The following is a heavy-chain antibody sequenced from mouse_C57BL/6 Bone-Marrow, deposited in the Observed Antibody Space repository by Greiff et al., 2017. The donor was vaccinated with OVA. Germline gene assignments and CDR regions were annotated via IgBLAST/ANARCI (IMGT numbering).Heavy chain of an antibody. CDR2: IYPGDGDT. CDR1: GYAFSSSW. J-gene: IGHJ3*01. Sequence: QVQLKESGPELVKPGASVKISCKASGYAFSSSWMNWVKQRPGKGLEWIGRIYPGDGDTNYNGKFKGKATLTADKSSSTAYMQRSSRTSEDSAVYCCARSDGSPGFAYWGQGTLVTVAA. V-gene: IGHV1-82*01. CDR3: ARSDGSPGFAY. D-gene: IGHD1-1*01.